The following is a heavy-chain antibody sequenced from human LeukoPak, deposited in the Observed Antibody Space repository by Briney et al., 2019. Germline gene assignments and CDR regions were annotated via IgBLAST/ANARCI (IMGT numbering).Heavy chain of an antibody. CDR3: ARDIPVDSRSSVPKPVRDS. CDR2: IYSNTSA. CDR1: GFTISYNY. D-gene: IGHD6-6*01. Sequence: GGSLRLSCAASGFTISYNYMSWVRQAPGKGLQWVSVIYSNTSAYYADSVKGRFTISRHNPKNTLYLQMTSLRAEDTAVYYCARDIPVDSRSSVPKPVRDSWGQGTLVTVSS. V-gene: IGHV3-53*04. J-gene: IGHJ5*02.